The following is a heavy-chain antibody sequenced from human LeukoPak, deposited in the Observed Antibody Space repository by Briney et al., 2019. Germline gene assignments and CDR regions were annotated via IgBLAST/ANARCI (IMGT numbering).Heavy chain of an antibody. J-gene: IGHJ4*02. Sequence: ASVKVSCKASGYTFTSYDISWVRQAPGQGLEWMGWISAYNGYTNYAQMLQGRVTMTTDTSTSTAYMELRSLRSDDTAVYYCARHKSGYDFFFDYWGQGTLVTVSS. CDR3: ARHKSGYDFFFDY. V-gene: IGHV1-18*01. CDR1: GYTFTSYD. CDR2: ISAYNGYT. D-gene: IGHD5-12*01.